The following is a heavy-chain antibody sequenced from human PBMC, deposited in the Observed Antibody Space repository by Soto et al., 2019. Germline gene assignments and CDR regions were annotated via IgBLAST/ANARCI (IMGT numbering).Heavy chain of an antibody. CDR1: GFSFSAYS. CDR3: AGSYSSGNWYFDY. D-gene: IGHD3-10*01. CDR2: TSTSSTTK. Sequence: AGGSLRLSCAASGFSFSAYSMNWVRQAPGKGLEWISYTSTSSTTKYYADSVRGRFPISRDNANDLLYLDMDKLRDEDTGIYYCAGSYSSGNWYFDYWGLGTPVTVSS. V-gene: IGHV3-48*02. J-gene: IGHJ4*02.